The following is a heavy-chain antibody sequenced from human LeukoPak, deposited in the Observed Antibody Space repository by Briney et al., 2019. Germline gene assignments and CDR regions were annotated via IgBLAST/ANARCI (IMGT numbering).Heavy chain of an antibody. Sequence: ASVRVSCKASGYTFTSYGISWVRQAPGQGLEWMGWISAYNGNTNYAQKLQGRVTMTTDTSTSTAYMELRSLRSDDTAVYYCARNRIHSSSWNRNWFDPWGQGTLVTVSS. V-gene: IGHV1-18*01. J-gene: IGHJ5*02. D-gene: IGHD6-13*01. CDR1: GYTFTSYG. CDR2: ISAYNGNT. CDR3: ARNRIHSSSWNRNWFDP.